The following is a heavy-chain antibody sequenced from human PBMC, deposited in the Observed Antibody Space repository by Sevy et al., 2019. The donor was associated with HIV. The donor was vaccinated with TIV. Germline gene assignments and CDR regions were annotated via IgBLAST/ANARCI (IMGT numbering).Heavy chain of an antibody. V-gene: IGHV3-30*04. CDR2: ISHDGSLK. Sequence: GGSLRLSCAASGFTFSNYAMHWVRQAPGKGLEWVAVISHDGSLKYYADSVRGRVTISRDSSKNTVSLQMNSLRLEDTAVYYCAKGSRATGSAFDIWGQGTMVTVSS. CDR1: GFTFSNYA. D-gene: IGHD2-15*01. J-gene: IGHJ3*02. CDR3: AKGSRATGSAFDI.